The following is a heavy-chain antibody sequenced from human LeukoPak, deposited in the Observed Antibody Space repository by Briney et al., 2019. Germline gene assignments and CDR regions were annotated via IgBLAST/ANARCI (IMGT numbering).Heavy chain of an antibody. V-gene: IGHV1-69*13. Sequence: SVKVSCTASGGTFSSYAISWVRQAPGQGLEWMGGIIPIFGTANYAQKFQGRVTITADESTSTAYMELSSLRSEDTAVYYCARGTPTARLTPGYWGQGTLVTVSP. D-gene: IGHD6-6*01. CDR2: IIPIFGTA. CDR3: ARGTPTARLTPGY. CDR1: GGTFSSYA. J-gene: IGHJ4*02.